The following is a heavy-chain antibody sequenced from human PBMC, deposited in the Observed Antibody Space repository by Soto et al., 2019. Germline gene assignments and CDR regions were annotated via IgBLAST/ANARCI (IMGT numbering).Heavy chain of an antibody. Sequence: EVQPVESGGGLIQPGGSLRISCAASGFNVSHHYMSWVRQPPGKGLEWVAIMLSGGRTYYADSVKGRFTISRDNSKNTLYFQMHSLRADDTAVYYCARDPGHGLDVWGQGTTVIVSS. CDR1: GFNVSHHY. CDR3: ARDPGHGLDV. D-gene: IGHD1-1*01. J-gene: IGHJ6*02. V-gene: IGHV3-53*01. CDR2: MLSGGRT.